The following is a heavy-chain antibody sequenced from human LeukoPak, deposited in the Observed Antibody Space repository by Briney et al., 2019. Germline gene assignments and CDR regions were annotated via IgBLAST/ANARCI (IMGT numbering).Heavy chain of an antibody. CDR3: ARERTSNYDPREFDY. CDR2: ISSNGGST. V-gene: IGHV3-64*01. CDR1: GFTFSSYA. D-gene: IGHD4-11*01. J-gene: IGHJ4*02. Sequence: GRSLRLSCAASGFTFSSYAMHWVRQAPGKGLEYVSAISSNGGSTYYANSVKGRFTISRDNSKNTLYLQMGSLRAEDMAVYYCARERTSNYDPREFDYWGQGTLVTVSS.